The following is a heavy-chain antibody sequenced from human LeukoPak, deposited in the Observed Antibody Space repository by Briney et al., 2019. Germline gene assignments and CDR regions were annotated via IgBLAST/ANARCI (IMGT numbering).Heavy chain of an antibody. D-gene: IGHD6-19*01. V-gene: IGHV4-39*01. CDR3: ARPQAVADYFDY. Sequence: SETLSLTCTVSGGSISSSSYYWGWIRQPPGKGLEWIGSIYYSGSTYYNPSLKSRVTISVDTSRNQFSLKLSSVTAADTAVYYCARPQAVADYFDYWGQGTLVTVSS. CDR2: IYYSGST. J-gene: IGHJ4*02. CDR1: GGSISSSSYY.